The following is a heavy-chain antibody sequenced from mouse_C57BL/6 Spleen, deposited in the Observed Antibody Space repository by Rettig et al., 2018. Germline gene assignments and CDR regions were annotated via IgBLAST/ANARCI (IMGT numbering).Heavy chain of an antibody. Sequence: LEWIGRIDPEDGETKYAPKFQGKATITADTSSNTAYLQLSSLTSEDTAVYYCATYYDYAMDYWGQGTSVTVSS. CDR3: ATYYDYAMDY. V-gene: IGHV14-2*01. CDR2: IDPEDGET. J-gene: IGHJ4*01. D-gene: IGHD2-4*01.